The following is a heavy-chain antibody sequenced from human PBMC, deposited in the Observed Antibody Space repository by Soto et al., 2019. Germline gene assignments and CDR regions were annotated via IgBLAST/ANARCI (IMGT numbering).Heavy chain of an antibody. Sequence: ASVKVSCKASGGTFSSYAISWVRQAPGQGLEWMGIINPTGGRTNYAQKFRGRVTMARDTSTSTVYMDLSSLRSDDTAVYYCARDLAAADYWGQGTLVTVSS. J-gene: IGHJ4*02. CDR1: GGTFSSYA. D-gene: IGHD6-13*01. CDR3: ARDLAAADY. CDR2: INPTGGRT. V-gene: IGHV1-46*01.